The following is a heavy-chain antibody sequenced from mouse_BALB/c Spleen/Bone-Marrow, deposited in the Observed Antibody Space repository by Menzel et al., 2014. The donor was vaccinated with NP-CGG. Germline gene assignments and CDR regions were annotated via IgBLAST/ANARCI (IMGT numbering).Heavy chain of an antibody. CDR1: GFNIXDTY. J-gene: IGHJ3*01. Sequence: EVKLVESGAELVKPGAPVKLSCTASGFNIXDTYMHWVKQRPEQGLEWIGRIDPANGNTKYDPKFQGKATITADTSSNTAYLQLSSLTSEDTAVYYGARNYGHAKSFAYWGQGTLVTVSA. V-gene: IGHV14-3*02. CDR3: ARNYGHAKSFAY. CDR2: IDPANGNT. D-gene: IGHD2-2*01.